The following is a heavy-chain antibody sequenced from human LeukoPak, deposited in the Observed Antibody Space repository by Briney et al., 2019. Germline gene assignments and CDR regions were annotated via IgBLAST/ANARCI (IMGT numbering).Heavy chain of an antibody. V-gene: IGHV3-53*01. CDR2: IYSGGTT. J-gene: IGHJ4*02. D-gene: IGHD6-13*01. CDR3: ARDDRLAAAGTFDY. Sequence: GGSLRLSCAASGFTVSNSFMSWVRQAPGKGLEWVSVIYSGGTTYYADSVKGRFTISRDNSKNTLYLQMNSLRAEDTALYYCARDDRLAAAGTFDYWGQGTLVTVSS. CDR1: GFTVSNSF.